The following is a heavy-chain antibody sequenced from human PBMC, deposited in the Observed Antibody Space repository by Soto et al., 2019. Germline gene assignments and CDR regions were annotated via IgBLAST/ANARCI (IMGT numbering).Heavy chain of an antibody. CDR3: ARDGEGL. D-gene: IGHD2-21*01. CDR1: GFTFGSNW. Sequence: PGGSLRLSCAASGFTFGSNWMHWVRRVPGRGLVWVSRINADGSETNYEDSVEGRFTISRDNPKNTLYLQMNSLRAEDTAVYYCARDGEGLWGQGTLVTVSS. V-gene: IGHV3-74*01. J-gene: IGHJ4*02. CDR2: INADGSET.